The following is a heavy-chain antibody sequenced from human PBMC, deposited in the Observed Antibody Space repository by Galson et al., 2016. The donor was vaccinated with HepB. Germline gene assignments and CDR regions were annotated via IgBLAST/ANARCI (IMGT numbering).Heavy chain of an antibody. CDR1: GGTFSTYA. V-gene: IGHV1-69*13. Sequence: SVKVSCKASGGTFSTYAINWVRQAPGQGLEWMGGIIPMLDTTNYAQEFQGRLTITADESTRPAFMDLSSLRSEDTAMYYCARDGYSSGWDRDGYWGQGTLVTVSS. CDR3: ARDGYSSGWDRDGY. CDR2: IIPMLDTT. D-gene: IGHD6-19*01. J-gene: IGHJ4*02.